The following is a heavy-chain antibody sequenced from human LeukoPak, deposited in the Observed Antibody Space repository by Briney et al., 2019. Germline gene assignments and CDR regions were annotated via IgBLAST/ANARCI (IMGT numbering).Heavy chain of an antibody. D-gene: IGHD2-2*01. V-gene: IGHV1-69*01. J-gene: IGHJ3*01. CDR2: IIPIFGTA. CDR3: ARTPSVVVIPAAYDAFDV. CDR1: GGTFSSYA. Sequence: GSSVKVSCKASGGTFSSYAISWVRQAPGQGLEWMGGIIPIFGTANYAQKFQGRVTITADESTSTAYMELSSLRSEDTAVYYCARTPSVVVIPAAYDAFDVWGQGTMVTVSS.